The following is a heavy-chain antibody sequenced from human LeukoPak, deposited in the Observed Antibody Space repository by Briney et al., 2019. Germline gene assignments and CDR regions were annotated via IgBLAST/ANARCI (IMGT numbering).Heavy chain of an antibody. CDR3: AKPPEVGATVGYFDY. CDR1: GFPFRGYG. CDR2: ISFNGSNQ. V-gene: IGHV3-30*18. D-gene: IGHD1-26*01. Sequence: GGSLRLSFAPSGFPFRGYGMHGVPRAPGRGLRWVDPISFNGSNQHYPDSVKGRFTISKDNAKNTLYLQRSSLRADDTAVYYCAKPPEVGATVGYFDYWGQGTLVTVSS. J-gene: IGHJ4*02.